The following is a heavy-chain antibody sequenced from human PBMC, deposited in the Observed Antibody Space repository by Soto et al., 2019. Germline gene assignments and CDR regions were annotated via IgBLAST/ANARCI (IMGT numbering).Heavy chain of an antibody. CDR3: ARGAEREYSGYPVDI. Sequence: QVQLVQSGAEVKKPGSSVKVSCKASGGTFSSYTISWVRQAPGQGLEWMGRIIPNLGIANYAQKFQGRVTITADKSTSTAYMELSSLRSEDTAVYYCARGAEREYSGYPVDIWGQGTMVTVSS. V-gene: IGHV1-69*02. D-gene: IGHD5-12*01. CDR1: GGTFSSYT. CDR2: IIPNLGIA. J-gene: IGHJ3*02.